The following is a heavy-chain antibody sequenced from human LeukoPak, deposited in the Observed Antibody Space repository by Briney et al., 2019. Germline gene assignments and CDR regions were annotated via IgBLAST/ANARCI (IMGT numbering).Heavy chain of an antibody. J-gene: IGHJ4*02. V-gene: IGHV2-70*01. Sequence: GSGPTLVNPTQTLTLTCTFSGFSLSTSGMCVSWIRQPPGKALEWLALSDWDDDKYYITSLKTRLTISKDTSKNQVVLTMTNMDPVDTATYYCARIRVSTMVRGVIGPYDYWGQGTLVTVSS. CDR3: ARIRVSTMVRGVIGPYDY. CDR1: GFSLSTSGMC. CDR2: SDWDDDK. D-gene: IGHD3-10*01.